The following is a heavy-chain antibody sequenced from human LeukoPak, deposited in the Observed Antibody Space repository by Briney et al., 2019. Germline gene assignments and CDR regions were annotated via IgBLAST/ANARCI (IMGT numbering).Heavy chain of an antibody. CDR3: ARRYYYDSSGYFYWFDP. V-gene: IGHV4-31*03. Sequence: SQTLSLTCTVSGGSISSGGYYWSWIRQHPGKGLEWIGYIYYSGSTYYNPSLKSRVTISVDTSKNQFSLKLSFVTAADTAVYYCARRYYYDSSGYFYWFDPWGQGTLVTVSS. CDR2: IYYSGST. D-gene: IGHD3-22*01. CDR1: GGSISSGGYY. J-gene: IGHJ5*02.